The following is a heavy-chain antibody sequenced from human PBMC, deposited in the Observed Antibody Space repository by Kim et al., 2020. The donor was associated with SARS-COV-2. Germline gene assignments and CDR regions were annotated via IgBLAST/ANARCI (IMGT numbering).Heavy chain of an antibody. CDR3: ARDLVGSWPYYYYGMDV. D-gene: IGHD6-13*01. CDR2: IKQDGSEK. J-gene: IGHJ6*02. Sequence: GGSLRLSCAASGFTFSSYWMSWVRQAPGKGLEWVANIKQDGSEKYYVDSVKGRFTISRDNAKNSLYLQMNSLRAEDTAVYYCARDLVGSWPYYYYGMDVWGQGTTVTVSS. V-gene: IGHV3-7*03. CDR1: GFTFSSYW.